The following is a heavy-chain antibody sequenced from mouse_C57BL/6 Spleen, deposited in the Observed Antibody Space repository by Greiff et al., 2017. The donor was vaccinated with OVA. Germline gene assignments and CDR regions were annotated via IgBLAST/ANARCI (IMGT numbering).Heavy chain of an antibody. CDR1: GFTFSSYA. D-gene: IGHD1-1*01. CDR3: TREGYYGFDY. V-gene: IGHV5-9-1*02. CDR2: ISSGGDYI. J-gene: IGHJ2*01. Sequence: EVKLMESGEGLVKPGGSLKLSCAASGFTFSSYAMSWVRQTPEKRLEWVAYISSGGDYIYYADTVKGRFTISRDNARNTLYLQMSSLKSEDTAMYYCTREGYYGFDYWGQGTTLTVSS.